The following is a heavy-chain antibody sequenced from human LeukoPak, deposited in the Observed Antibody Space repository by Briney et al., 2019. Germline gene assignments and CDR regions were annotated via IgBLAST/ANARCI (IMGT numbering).Heavy chain of an antibody. CDR1: GGTFSSYA. CDR2: IIPIFGTA. CDR3: ATDLKKTDAFDI. Sequence: SVKVSCKASGGTFSSYAISWVRQAPGQGLEWMGGIIPIFGTANYAQKFQGRVTITADESTSTAYMELSSLRSEDTAVYYCATDLKKTDAFDIWGQGTMVTVSS. J-gene: IGHJ3*02. V-gene: IGHV1-69*13.